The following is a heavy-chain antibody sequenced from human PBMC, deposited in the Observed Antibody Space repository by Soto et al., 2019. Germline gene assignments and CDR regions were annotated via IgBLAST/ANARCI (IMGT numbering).Heavy chain of an antibody. CDR3: ARLGFVVRFGPRVVDY. V-gene: IGHV3-21*01. J-gene: IGHJ4*02. CDR2: ISSSSSYI. CDR1: GFTFSSYS. D-gene: IGHD3-3*01. Sequence: GGSLRLSCAASGFTFSSYSMNWVRQAPGKGLEWVSSISSSSSYIYYADSVKGRFTISRDNAKNSLYLQMNSLRAEDTAVYYCARLGFVVRFGPRVVDYWGQGTLVTVSS.